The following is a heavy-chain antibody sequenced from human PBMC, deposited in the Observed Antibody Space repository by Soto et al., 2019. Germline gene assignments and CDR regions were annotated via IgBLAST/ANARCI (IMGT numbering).Heavy chain of an antibody. D-gene: IGHD1-7*01. J-gene: IGHJ6*03. CDR2: ISVDNGNT. CDR1: GYTFSSYG. V-gene: IGHV1-18*01. Sequence: QVQLVQSGPEVKKPGASVKVSCKASGYTFSSYGISWVRQAPGQGFEWMAWISVDNGNTNFAQRFQGRVTMTTDTGASTVYMELRSLRSDDTAVYYCASFKQGANRIPTGTPYYYYVDVWGEGTTVTVSS. CDR3: ASFKQGANRIPTGTPYYYYVDV.